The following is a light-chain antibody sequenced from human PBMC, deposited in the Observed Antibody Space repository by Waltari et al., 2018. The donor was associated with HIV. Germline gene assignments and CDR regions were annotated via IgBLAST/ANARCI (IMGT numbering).Light chain of an antibody. CDR2: NVS. Sequence: SALTQPASVSGSPGQSITXSCSGTSGDVGGYNFVSWYQKHPGKAPKLIIYNVSSRPSGVAIRFSGSGSANPASLTISGLQVEDEADYFCSSYTSSGPRYVLFGGGTRLTVL. CDR1: SGDVGGYNF. J-gene: IGLJ2*01. CDR3: SSYTSSGPRYVL. V-gene: IGLV2-14*03.